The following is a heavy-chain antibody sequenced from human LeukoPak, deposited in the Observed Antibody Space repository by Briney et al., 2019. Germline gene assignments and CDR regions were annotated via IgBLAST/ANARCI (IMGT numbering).Heavy chain of an antibody. Sequence: GGSLRLSCAASGFXFSDYYISWIRQAPGKGLKWVSYISISSSYTKYADSVKGRFTISRDNAKKSLYLQMNSLRADDSAVYYCARDRAPSGFYLGDFYYWGQGALVTVSS. D-gene: IGHD3-22*01. CDR3: ARDRAPSGFYLGDFYY. J-gene: IGHJ4*02. CDR1: GFXFSDYY. CDR2: ISISSSYT. V-gene: IGHV3-11*05.